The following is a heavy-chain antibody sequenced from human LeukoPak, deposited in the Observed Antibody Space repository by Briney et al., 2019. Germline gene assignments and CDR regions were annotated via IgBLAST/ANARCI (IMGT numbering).Heavy chain of an antibody. V-gene: IGHV4-34*01. D-gene: IGHD2-2*01. CDR1: GGSFSGYY. J-gene: IGHJ6*02. CDR3: ARATYIVVIPAATSNMDV. CDR2: INHSGST. Sequence: SETLSLTCAVYGGSFSGYYWSWIRQPPGKGLEWIGEINHSGSTNYNPSLKSRVTISIDTSKNQFSLKLSSVTAADTAVYYCARATYIVVIPAATSNMDVWGQGTTVTVSS.